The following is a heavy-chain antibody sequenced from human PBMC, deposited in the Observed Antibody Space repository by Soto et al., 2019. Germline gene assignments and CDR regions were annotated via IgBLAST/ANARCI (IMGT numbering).Heavy chain of an antibody. CDR3: ARVRSLYYGMDV. CDR2: INSCYGYT. CDR1: GYTYSNYI. J-gene: IGHJ6*02. V-gene: IGHV1-3*01. D-gene: IGHD3-10*01. Sequence: ASVKVSCKASGYTYSNYILHWVRQAPGQRLEGMGWINSCYGYTKYSRKLQGRVTITRDTSANTASMELNSLRSEDTAVYYCARVRSLYYGMDVWGQGTTVTVSS.